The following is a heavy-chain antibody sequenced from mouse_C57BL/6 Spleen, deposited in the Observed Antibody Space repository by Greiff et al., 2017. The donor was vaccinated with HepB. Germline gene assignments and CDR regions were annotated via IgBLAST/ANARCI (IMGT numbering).Heavy chain of an antibody. Sequence: EVQLQQSGPELVKPGASVKISCKASGYTFTDYYMNWVKQSHGKSLEWIGDINPNNGGTSYNQKFKGKATLTVDKSSSTAYMELRSLTSEDSAVYYCARFGNYPHWYFDVWGTGTTVTVSS. J-gene: IGHJ1*03. CDR1: GYTFTDYY. CDR3: ARFGNYPHWYFDV. V-gene: IGHV1-26*01. CDR2: INPNNGGT. D-gene: IGHD2-1*01.